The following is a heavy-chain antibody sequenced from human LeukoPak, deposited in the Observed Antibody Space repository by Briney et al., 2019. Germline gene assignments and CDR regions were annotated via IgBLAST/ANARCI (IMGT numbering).Heavy chain of an antibody. Sequence: SETLSLTCTVSGGSVSSGSYYWSWIRQPPGKGLEWIGYIYYSGSTNYNPSLKSRVTISVDTSKNQFSLKLSSVTAADTAVYYCARDRLYRGYSYGVDYWGQGTLVTVSS. CDR2: IYYSGST. D-gene: IGHD5-18*01. CDR3: ARDRLYRGYSYGVDY. V-gene: IGHV4-61*01. J-gene: IGHJ4*02. CDR1: GGSVSSGSYY.